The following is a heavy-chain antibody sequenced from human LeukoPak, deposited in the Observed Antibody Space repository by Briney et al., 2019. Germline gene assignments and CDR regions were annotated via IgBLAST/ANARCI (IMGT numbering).Heavy chain of an antibody. CDR1: GYSITSYW. Sequence: GESLKISCKGSGYSITSYWIAWVRQMPGKGLEWMGTIYPGDSDTRYSPSFRGQVTISADKSISTAFLQWSSLKASDTAMYYCARRTATASTRALDYWGQGTLVTVSS. D-gene: IGHD4-17*01. CDR2: IYPGDSDT. V-gene: IGHV5-51*01. CDR3: ARRTATASTRALDY. J-gene: IGHJ4*02.